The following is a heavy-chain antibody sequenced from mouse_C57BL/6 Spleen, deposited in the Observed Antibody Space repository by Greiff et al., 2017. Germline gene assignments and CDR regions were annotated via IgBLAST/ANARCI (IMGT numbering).Heavy chain of an antibody. V-gene: IGHV14-1*01. CDR2: IDPEDGDT. D-gene: IGHD1-1*01. CDR1: GFNIQDYY. Sequence: EVQLQQSGAELVRPGASVKLSCTASGFNIQDYYMHWVKQRPEQGLEWIGRIDPEDGDTEYAPKFQGKATMTADTSSNTAYLQLSSLTSEDTAVYYCTRVYYGSFYAMDYWGQGTSVTVSS. J-gene: IGHJ4*01. CDR3: TRVYYGSFYAMDY.